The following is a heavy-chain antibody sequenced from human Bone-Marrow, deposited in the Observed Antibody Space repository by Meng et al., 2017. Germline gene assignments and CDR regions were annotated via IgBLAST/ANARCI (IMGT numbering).Heavy chain of an antibody. V-gene: IGHV1-8*01. CDR3: ARGTGITMVRGVITYPAAPYYYYYYGMDV. CDR2: MNPNSGNT. D-gene: IGHD3-10*01. Sequence: ASVKVSCKASGYTFTSYDINWVRQATGQGLEWMGWMNPNSGNTGYAQKFQGRVTMTRNTSISTAYMELSSLRSEDTAVYYCARGTGITMVRGVITYPAAPYYYYYYGMDVWGQGTTVTVSS. J-gene: IGHJ6*02. CDR1: GYTFTSYD.